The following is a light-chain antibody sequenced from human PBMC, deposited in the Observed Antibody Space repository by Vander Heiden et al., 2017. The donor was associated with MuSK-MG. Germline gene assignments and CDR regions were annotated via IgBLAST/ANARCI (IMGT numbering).Light chain of an antibody. CDR1: QGIRND. Sequence: AIQMTQSPSSLSASVGDRVTITCRASQGIRNDLGWYQQKPGKAPKLLIYAASTLQSGVPSRFSGSGSGTDFILTISSLHPEDFATYYCRQDYNYPWTFGQGTKVEIK. J-gene: IGKJ1*01. CDR2: AAS. CDR3: RQDYNYPWT. V-gene: IGKV1-6*01.